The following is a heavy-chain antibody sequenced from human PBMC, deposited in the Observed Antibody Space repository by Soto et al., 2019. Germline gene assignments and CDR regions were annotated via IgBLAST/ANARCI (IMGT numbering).Heavy chain of an antibody. CDR2: ISAYNGNT. D-gene: IGHD6-19*01. CDR3: ARGLVSSSSGWYDY. V-gene: IGHV1-18*04. J-gene: IGHJ4*02. CDR1: GYTFTSYG. Sequence: QVQLVQSGAEVKKPGASVKVSCKAAGYTFTSYGISWVRQAPGQGLEWMGRISAYNGNTNHAQKLQGRDTMTTDTSTSTGYMELRSLRYDDTDVYYCARGLVSSSSGWYDYWGQGTLVTVSS.